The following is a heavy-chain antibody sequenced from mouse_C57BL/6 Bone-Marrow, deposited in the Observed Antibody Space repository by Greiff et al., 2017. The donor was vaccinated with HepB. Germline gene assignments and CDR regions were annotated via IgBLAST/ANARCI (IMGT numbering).Heavy chain of an antibody. V-gene: IGHV14-2*01. Sequence: EVMLVESGAELVKPGASVKLSCTASGFNIKDYYMHWVKQRTEQGLEWIGRIDPEDGETKYAPKFQGKATITADTSSNTAYLQLSSLTSEDTAVYYCARPVVPHYYAMDYWGQGTSVTVSS. CDR3: ARPVVPHYYAMDY. CDR2: IDPEDGET. J-gene: IGHJ4*01. CDR1: GFNIKDYY. D-gene: IGHD1-1*01.